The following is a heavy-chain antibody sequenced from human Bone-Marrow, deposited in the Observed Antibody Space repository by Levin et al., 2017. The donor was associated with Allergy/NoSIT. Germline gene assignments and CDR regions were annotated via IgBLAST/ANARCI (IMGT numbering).Heavy chain of an antibody. CDR2: ISYVGSDE. Sequence: GGSLRLSCAASGFTFSSYGMHWVRQAPGKGLEWVAVISYVGSDEYYADSVKGRFTISRDNSKNTLYLQMNSLRAEDTALYYCATGSFDYWGQGTLVTVSS. V-gene: IGHV3-30*03. CDR1: GFTFSSYG. J-gene: IGHJ4*02. CDR3: ATGSFDY.